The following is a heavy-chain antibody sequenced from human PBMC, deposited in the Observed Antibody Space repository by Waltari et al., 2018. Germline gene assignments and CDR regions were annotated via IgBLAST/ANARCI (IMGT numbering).Heavy chain of an antibody. Sequence: EVQLVQSGAEVKKPGATVKISCKVSGYTFTDYYMHWVQQAPGKGLEWMGLVDPEDGETIYAEKFQGRVTITAYTSTDTAYMELSSLRSEDTAVYYCATGVWNEKLLPLNPPAPYWGQGTLVTVSS. CDR3: ATGVWNEKLLPLNPPAPY. CDR1: GYTFTDYY. CDR2: VDPEDGET. J-gene: IGHJ4*02. D-gene: IGHD2-15*01. V-gene: IGHV1-69-2*01.